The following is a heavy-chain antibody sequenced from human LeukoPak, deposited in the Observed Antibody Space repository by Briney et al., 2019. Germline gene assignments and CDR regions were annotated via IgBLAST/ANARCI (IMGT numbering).Heavy chain of an antibody. J-gene: IGHJ4*02. CDR1: GGSISSSSYY. Sequence: SETLSLTCTVSGGSISSSSYYWGWIRQPPGKGLEWIGSICYSGSTYYNPSLKSRVTISVDTSKNQFSLKLSSVTAADTAVYYCARGDCSGGSCYLFDYWGQGALVTVSS. V-gene: IGHV4-39*01. CDR2: ICYSGST. CDR3: ARGDCSGGSCYLFDY. D-gene: IGHD2-15*01.